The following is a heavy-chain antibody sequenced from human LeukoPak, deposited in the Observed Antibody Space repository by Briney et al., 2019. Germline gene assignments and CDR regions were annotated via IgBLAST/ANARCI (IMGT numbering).Heavy chain of an antibody. CDR2: IKQDGSEK. D-gene: IGHD2-2*01. CDR3: ATKGGLVVPAANSDY. Sequence: GGFLRLSCAASGFTFSSYWMSWVRQAPGKGLEWVANIKQDGSEKYYVDSVKGRFTISRDNAKNSLYLQMNSLRAEDTAVYYCATKGGLVVPAANSDYWGQGTLVTVSS. V-gene: IGHV3-7*01. J-gene: IGHJ4*02. CDR1: GFTFSSYW.